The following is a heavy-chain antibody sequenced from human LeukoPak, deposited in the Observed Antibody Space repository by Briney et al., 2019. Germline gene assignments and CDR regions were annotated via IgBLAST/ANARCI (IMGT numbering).Heavy chain of an antibody. V-gene: IGHV4-59*11. CDR3: ARVDYDFWSGYPKHSWFDP. J-gene: IGHJ5*02. Sequence: SETLSLTCTVSGGSISSHYWSWIRQPPGKGLEWIGYIYYSGSTNYNPSLKSRVTISVDTSKNQFSLKLSSVTAADTAVYYCARVDYDFWSGYPKHSWFDPWGQGTLVTVSS. CDR1: GGSISSHY. CDR2: IYYSGST. D-gene: IGHD3-3*01.